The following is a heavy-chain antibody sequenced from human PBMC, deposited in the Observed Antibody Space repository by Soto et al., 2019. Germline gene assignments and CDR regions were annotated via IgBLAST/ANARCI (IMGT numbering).Heavy chain of an antibody. CDR2: INPSGGST. V-gene: IGHV1-46*01. CDR1: GYTFTSYY. CDR3: ARGGVEYSYGNWFDP. Sequence: QVQLVQSGAEVKKPGASVKVSCKASGYTFTSYYMHWVRQAPGQGLEWMGIINPSGGSTSYAQKFHGRVTITRDTSTSTVYMELSSLRSEDTAVYYCARGGVEYSYGNWFDPWGQGTLVTVSS. J-gene: IGHJ5*02. D-gene: IGHD5-18*01.